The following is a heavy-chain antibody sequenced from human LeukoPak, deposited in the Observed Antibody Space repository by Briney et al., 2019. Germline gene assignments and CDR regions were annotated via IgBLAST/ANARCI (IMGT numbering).Heavy chain of an antibody. Sequence: GSLRLSCAASGFTFSSYAMSWIRQPPGKGLEWIGYIYYSGSTNYNPSLKSRVTISVDTSKNQFSLKLSSVTAADTAVYYCARAFTVTNPDYWGQGTLVTVSS. V-gene: IGHV4-59*08. CDR2: IYYSGST. D-gene: IGHD4-17*01. J-gene: IGHJ4*02. CDR3: ARAFTVTNPDY. CDR1: GFTFSSYA.